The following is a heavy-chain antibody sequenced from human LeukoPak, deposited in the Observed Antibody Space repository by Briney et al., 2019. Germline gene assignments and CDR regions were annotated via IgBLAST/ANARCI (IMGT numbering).Heavy chain of an antibody. CDR3: ATVRYYDTPGDSDYFDY. CDR1: GYTLTELS. J-gene: IGHJ4*02. V-gene: IGHV1-24*01. D-gene: IGHD3-22*01. Sequence: AASVKVSCKVSGYTLTELSMHWVRQAPGKGLEWMGGFDPDTVETIYAQKFQGRVTMTEDTSTDTAYMDLSSLRSEDTAVYYCATVRYYDTPGDSDYFDYWGQGTLVTVSS. CDR2: FDPDTVET.